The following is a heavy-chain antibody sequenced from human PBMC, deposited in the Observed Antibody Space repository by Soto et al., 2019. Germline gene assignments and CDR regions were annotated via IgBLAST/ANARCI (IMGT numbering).Heavy chain of an antibody. CDR1: GFTFSSYG. J-gene: IGHJ4*02. CDR3: AKGYYYDSSGYSYYFDY. V-gene: IGHV3-30*18. D-gene: IGHD3-22*01. Sequence: GGSLRLSCAASGFTFSSYGMHWVRQAPGKGLEWVAVISYDGSNKYYADSVKGRFTISRDNSKNTLYLQMNSLRAEDTAVYYCAKGYYYDSSGYSYYFDYWGQGTLVTVSS. CDR2: ISYDGSNK.